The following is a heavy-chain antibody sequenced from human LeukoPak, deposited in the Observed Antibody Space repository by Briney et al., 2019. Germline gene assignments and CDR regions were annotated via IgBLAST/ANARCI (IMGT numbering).Heavy chain of an antibody. Sequence: GGSLRLSCVASGFAFPTYAMMWVRQVPGKGLEWVSSIRVSDGARFYADSVKGRFTMSRDNSKNTLYLQMNSLRAEDTAVYYCAKEPDVVVPAADRYYWGQGTLVTVSS. CDR3: AKEPDVVVPAADRYY. D-gene: IGHD2-2*01. CDR1: GFAFPTYA. CDR2: IRVSDGAR. V-gene: IGHV3-23*01. J-gene: IGHJ4*02.